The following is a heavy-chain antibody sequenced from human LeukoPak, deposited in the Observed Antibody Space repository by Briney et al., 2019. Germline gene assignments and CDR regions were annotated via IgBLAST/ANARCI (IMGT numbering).Heavy chain of an antibody. J-gene: IGHJ5*02. CDR2: IYPGDSDT. Sequence: GESLKISCKGSGYSFTSYWIGWVRQMPGKGLEWMGIIYPGDSDTRYSPSFQGQVTISADKSISTAYLQWSSLKASDTTMYYCARLGDGVEFTGWFDPWGQGTLVTVSS. V-gene: IGHV5-51*01. CDR3: ARLGDGVEFTGWFDP. CDR1: GYSFTSYW. D-gene: IGHD3-16*01.